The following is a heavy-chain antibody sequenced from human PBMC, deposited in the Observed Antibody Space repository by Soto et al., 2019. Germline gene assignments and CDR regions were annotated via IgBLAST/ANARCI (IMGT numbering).Heavy chain of an antibody. Sequence: LRLECASSGFTLSPYSMHWARQSPGTGLVWVSRTNSDGSSTSYADSVKGRLTISRDNAKNTLYLQMKSLRAEDTAVYYCARVDGGYSDGAYYYYYGMDVWGQGTTVTVSS. CDR3: ARVDGGYSDGAYYYYYGMDV. CDR2: TNSDGSST. CDR1: GFTLSPYS. V-gene: IGHV3-74*01. J-gene: IGHJ6*02. D-gene: IGHD5-18*01.